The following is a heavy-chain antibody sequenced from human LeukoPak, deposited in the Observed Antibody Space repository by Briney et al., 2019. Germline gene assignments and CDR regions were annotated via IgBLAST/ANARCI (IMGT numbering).Heavy chain of an antibody. V-gene: IGHV3-30*02. CDR3: AKDGGGYYPYYYYYMDV. J-gene: IGHJ6*03. CDR2: IRFDGSNN. D-gene: IGHD3-22*01. CDR1: GFIFSGSA. Sequence: PGGSLRLSCAASGFIFSGSAMHWVRQAPGKGLEWVAFIRFDGSNNYYADSVKGRFTISRDNSKNTLYLQMNSLGAEDTAVYYCAKDGGGYYPYYYYYMDVWGKGTTVTISS.